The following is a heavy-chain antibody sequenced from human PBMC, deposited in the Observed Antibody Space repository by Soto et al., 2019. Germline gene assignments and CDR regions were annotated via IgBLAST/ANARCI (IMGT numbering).Heavy chain of an antibody. D-gene: IGHD4-17*01. CDR1: GGSISSGDYY. J-gene: IGHJ6*02. CDR3: ARANYGGRPRYYYGMDV. CDR2: IYYSGST. Sequence: QVQLQESGPGLVKPSQTLSLTCTVSGGSISSGDYYWSWIRQPPGKGLEWIGYIYYSGSTYYNPXLKSRVTISVXXSXNXXSLKLSSVTAADTAVYYCARANYGGRPRYYYGMDVWGQGTTVTVSS. V-gene: IGHV4-30-4*01.